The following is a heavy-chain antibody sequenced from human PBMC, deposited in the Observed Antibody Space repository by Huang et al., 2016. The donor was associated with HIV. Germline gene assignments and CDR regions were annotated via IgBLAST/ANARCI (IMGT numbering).Heavy chain of an antibody. V-gene: IGHV4-39*02. J-gene: IGHJ4*02. CDR2: IYYRGST. CDR1: GGSIRSDNYY. Sequence: QLQLQESGPGLVKPSETLSLTCTVSGGSIRSDNYYWGLIRQPPGKGLELIGSIYYRGSTYYNPSLKRRVTITVDTSKNHFSLRMRSVTAADTAVYYCARLPGSITMIRGVITDPYWGQGTLVTVSS. D-gene: IGHD3-10*01. CDR3: ARLPGSITMIRGVITDPY.